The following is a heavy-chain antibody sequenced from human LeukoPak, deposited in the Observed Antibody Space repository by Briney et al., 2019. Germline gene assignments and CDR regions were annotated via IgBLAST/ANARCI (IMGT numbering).Heavy chain of an antibody. J-gene: IGHJ4*02. Sequence: ASVKVSCKASGYTFTDYTMHWLRQAPGQRLDWMGWINGGSGNTKYSPEFQGRVTITRDTSASTAYMELSSLRSEDTAVYYCARDCSGGSCYSPPLDYWGQGTLVTVSS. CDR2: INGGSGNT. D-gene: IGHD2-15*01. CDR1: GYTFTDYT. CDR3: ARDCSGGSCYSPPLDY. V-gene: IGHV1-3*03.